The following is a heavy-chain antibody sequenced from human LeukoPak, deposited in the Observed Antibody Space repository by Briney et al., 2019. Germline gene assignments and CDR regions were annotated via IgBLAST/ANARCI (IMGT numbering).Heavy chain of an antibody. CDR2: ISSSSSTI. CDR3: VGSSDFDY. Sequence: PGGSLRLSCAASGFTFSSYGLNWVRQAPGKGLEWVSYISSSSSTIYYADSVQGRFTISRDNAKNSLYLQMNNLGAEDTAVYYCVGSSDFDYWGQGTLVTVSS. V-gene: IGHV3-48*01. D-gene: IGHD3-10*01. CDR1: GFTFSSYG. J-gene: IGHJ4*02.